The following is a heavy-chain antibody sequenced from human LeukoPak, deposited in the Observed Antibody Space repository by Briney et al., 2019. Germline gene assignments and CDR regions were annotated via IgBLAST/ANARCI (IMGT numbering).Heavy chain of an antibody. CDR3: ARRLVISYSYYYYMDV. Sequence: PGGSLRLSCVASGFTFNTYNMNWVRQAPGKGLEWVSSITSSSSYIYYADSVKGRFTISRDNAKSSLYLQMNSLRAEDTAVYYCARRLVISYSYYYYMDVWGKGTTVTISS. CDR1: GFTFNTYN. CDR2: ITSSSSYI. D-gene: IGHD3-9*01. J-gene: IGHJ6*03. V-gene: IGHV3-21*01.